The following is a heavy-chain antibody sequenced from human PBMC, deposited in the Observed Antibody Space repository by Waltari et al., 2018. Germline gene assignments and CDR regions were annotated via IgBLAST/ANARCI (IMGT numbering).Heavy chain of an antibody. V-gene: IGHV1-69*01. CDR2: IIPIFGTA. Sequence: QVQLVQSGAEVKKPGSSVKVSCKASGGTFSSYAISWVRPATGQGLEWMGGIIPIFGTANYAQKFQGRVTITADESTSTAYMELSSLRSEDTAVYYCARVGSIAADLDAFDIWGQGTMVTVSS. D-gene: IGHD6-13*01. J-gene: IGHJ3*02. CDR1: GGTFSSYA. CDR3: ARVGSIAADLDAFDI.